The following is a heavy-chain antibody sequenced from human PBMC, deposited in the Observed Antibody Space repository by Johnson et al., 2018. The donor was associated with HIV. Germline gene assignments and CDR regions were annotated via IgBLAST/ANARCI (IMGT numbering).Heavy chain of an antibody. CDR1: GFTFDDYA. CDR2: ISFNGGTI. D-gene: IGHD4-23*01. J-gene: IGHJ3*02. V-gene: IGHV3-20*04. Sequence: VQLVESGGGVVRPGGSLRLSCAASGFTFDDYALHWVRQGPGKGLEWVACISFNGGTIAYANSVKGRFTISRDNAKNSLYLQMNSLRAEDTAVYYCARATVESAFDIWGQGTMVTVSS. CDR3: ARATVESAFDI.